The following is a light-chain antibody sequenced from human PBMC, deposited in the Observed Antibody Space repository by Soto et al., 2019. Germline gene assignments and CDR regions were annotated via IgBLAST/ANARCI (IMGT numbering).Light chain of an antibody. V-gene: IGKV3-20*01. J-gene: IGKJ2*01. CDR1: QSVSSSY. CDR3: QLYGSSPVT. CDR2: GAS. Sequence: EIVLTQSPGTLSLSPGERATLSCRASQSVSSSYLAWYQQKPGQAPRLLIYGASSRATGIPDRFSGSGSGTDFTLTISRLEPEDFAVYYCQLYGSSPVTFGQGTKLEIK.